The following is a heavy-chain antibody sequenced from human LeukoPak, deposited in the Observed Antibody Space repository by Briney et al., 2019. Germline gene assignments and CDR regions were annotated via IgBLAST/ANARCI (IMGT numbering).Heavy chain of an antibody. J-gene: IGHJ5*02. Sequence: DSVKVSCKASGYTFTGYYMHWVRQAPGQGLEWMGRINPNSGGTNYAQKFQGRVTMTRDTSISTAYMELSRLRSDDTAVYYCARDLGLAVAGTSRGLAPNWFDPWGQGTLVTVSS. CDR2: INPNSGGT. D-gene: IGHD6-19*01. CDR3: ARDLGLAVAGTSRGLAPNWFDP. CDR1: GYTFTGYY. V-gene: IGHV1-2*06.